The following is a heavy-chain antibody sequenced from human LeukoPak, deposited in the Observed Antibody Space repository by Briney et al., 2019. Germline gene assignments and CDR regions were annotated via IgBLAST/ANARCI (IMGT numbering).Heavy chain of an antibody. CDR2: IYYSGST. CDR3: ASLIRGRYCSSTSCQLGRGGWFDP. D-gene: IGHD2-2*01. J-gene: IGHJ5*02. V-gene: IGHV4-31*03. Sequence: PSETLSLTCTVSGGSISSGGYYWSWIRQHPGKGLEWIGYIYYSGSTYYNPSLKSRVTISVDTSKNQSSLKLSSVTAADTAVYYCASLIRGRYCSSTSCQLGRGGWFDPWGQGTLVTVSS. CDR1: GGSISSGGYY.